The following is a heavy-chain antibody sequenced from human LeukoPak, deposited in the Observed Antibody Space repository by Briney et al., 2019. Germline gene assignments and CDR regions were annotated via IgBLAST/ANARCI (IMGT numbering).Heavy chain of an antibody. D-gene: IGHD3-9*01. CDR3: ARATIPSYRNGTFGY. J-gene: IGHJ4*02. V-gene: IGHV4-34*01. Sequence: SGTLSLTCAVYGGSFSGYYWSWIRQPPGKGLEWIGEINHSGSTNYNPSLKSRVTISVDTSKNQFSLKLSSVTAADTAVYYCARATIPSYRNGTFGYWGQGTLVTVSS. CDR2: INHSGST. CDR1: GGSFSGYY.